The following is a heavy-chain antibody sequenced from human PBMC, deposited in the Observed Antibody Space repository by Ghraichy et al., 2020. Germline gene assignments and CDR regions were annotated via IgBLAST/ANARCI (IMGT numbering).Heavy chain of an antibody. D-gene: IGHD3-3*01. CDR1: GGSISSSSYY. CDR3: ARHSRVGIRFLEWLLEYDI. Sequence: SETLSLTCTVSGGSISSSSYYWGWIRQPPGKGLEWIGSIYYSGSTYYNPSLKSRVTISVDTSKNQFSLKLSSVTAADTAVYYCARHSRVGIRFLEWLLEYDIWGQGTMVTVSS. CDR2: IYYSGST. J-gene: IGHJ3*02. V-gene: IGHV4-39*01.